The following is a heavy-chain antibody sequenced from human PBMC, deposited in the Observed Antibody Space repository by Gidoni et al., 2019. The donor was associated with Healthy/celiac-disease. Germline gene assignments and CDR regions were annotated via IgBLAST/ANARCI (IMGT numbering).Heavy chain of an antibody. CDR1: GFTFSYYY. J-gene: IGHJ4*02. V-gene: IGHV3-11*06. Sequence: QVPLVESGGGLVKPGGSLRLFCAASGFTFSYYYMNWIRQAPGKGLEWVACMSSSSSYTNYADSGKGRFTISRDNAKNSLYLQMNSLRAEDTAVYYCARGGRGITMPVRSFDYWGQGTLVTVSS. CDR2: MSSSSSYT. D-gene: IGHD3-10*01. CDR3: ARGGRGITMPVRSFDY.